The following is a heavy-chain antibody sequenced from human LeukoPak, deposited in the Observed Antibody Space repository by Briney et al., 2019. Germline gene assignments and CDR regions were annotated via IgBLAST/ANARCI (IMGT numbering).Heavy chain of an antibody. V-gene: IGHV1-24*01. CDR3: ATDGIPGATTTLDY. Sequence: ASVKISCKVSGITLNDLSIQWVRQAPGKGLEWVGGFDSEDGETIYAPKFQARVTMTQDTYEDTAYMELSSLRSEDTAVYYCATDGIPGATTTLDYWGQGTLVTVSS. CDR2: FDSEDGET. CDR1: GITLNDLS. J-gene: IGHJ4*02. D-gene: IGHD1-26*01.